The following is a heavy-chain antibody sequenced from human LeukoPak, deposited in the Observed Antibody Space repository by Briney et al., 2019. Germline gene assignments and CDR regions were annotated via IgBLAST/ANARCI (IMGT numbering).Heavy chain of an antibody. CDR3: ARDATMMGNYFNY. CDR1: GYSISSGYY. Sequence: PPETLSLTCTVSGYSISSGYYWGWIRQPPGKGLEWIGSIDHSGGTHYNPSLKSRVTISVDTSKNQFSLKLSSVTAADTALYYCARDATMMGNYFNYWGQGTLVTVSS. D-gene: IGHD5-12*01. V-gene: IGHV4-38-2*02. CDR2: IDHSGGT. J-gene: IGHJ4*02.